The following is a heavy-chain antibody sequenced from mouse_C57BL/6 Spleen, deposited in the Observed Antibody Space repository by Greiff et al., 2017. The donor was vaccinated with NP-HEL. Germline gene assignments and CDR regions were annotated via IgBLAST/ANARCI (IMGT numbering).Heavy chain of an antibody. J-gene: IGHJ4*01. CDR1: GFNIKDDY. CDR3: TTRALGAMDY. D-gene: IGHD3-3*01. Sequence: EVQLQQSGAELVRPGASVKLSCTASGFNIKDDYMHWVKQRPEQGLEWIGWIDPENGDTEYASKFQGKATITADTSSNPAYLQLSSLTSEDTAGYYCTTRALGAMDYWGQGTSVTVSS. V-gene: IGHV14-4*01. CDR2: IDPENGDT.